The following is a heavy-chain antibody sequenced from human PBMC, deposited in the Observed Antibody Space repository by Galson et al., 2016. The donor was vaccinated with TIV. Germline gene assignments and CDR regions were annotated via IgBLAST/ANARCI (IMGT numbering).Heavy chain of an antibody. CDR3: ARDWDDYGAHSALDD. Sequence: SLRLSCAASGFTVSTYWMSWVRQAPVEGLQWVANIKQDGTDQNYVDSVKGRFSISRDNAKNSLFLQMNTLSPEDTAVYYCARDWDDYGAHSALDDWGQGTLVTVSS. D-gene: IGHD4-17*01. V-gene: IGHV3-7*01. J-gene: IGHJ4*02. CDR1: GFTVSTYW. CDR2: IKQDGTDQ.